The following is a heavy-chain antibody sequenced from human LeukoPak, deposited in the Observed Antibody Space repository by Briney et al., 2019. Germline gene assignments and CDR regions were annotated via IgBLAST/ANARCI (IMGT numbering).Heavy chain of an antibody. CDR2: LYHTGST. D-gene: IGHD5-24*01. J-gene: IGHJ4*02. Sequence: PSETLSLTCTVSGGSISTSSYYWGWTRQPPGKGLEWIGSLYHTGSTYYNPSLKSRVNISVDTSKNQFSLKLNSVTAADTAVYYCARQADFALVEMATIMFDYWGQGTLVTVSS. CDR3: ARQADFALVEMATIMFDY. CDR1: GGSISTSSYY. V-gene: IGHV4-39*01.